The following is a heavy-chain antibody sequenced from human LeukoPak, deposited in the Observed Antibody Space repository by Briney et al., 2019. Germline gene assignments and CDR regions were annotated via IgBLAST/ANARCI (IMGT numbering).Heavy chain of an antibody. CDR3: ARDQYYDSKGWFDP. CDR1: GYTFTSYY. J-gene: IGHJ5*02. D-gene: IGHD3-22*01. V-gene: IGHV1-46*01. CDR2: INPTGGST. Sequence: ASVKVSCKASGYTFTSYYMHWVRQAPGQGLEWMGLINPTGGSTGYAQKLQGRVTMTTDTSTSTAYMELRSLRSDDTAVYYCARDQYYDSKGWFDPWGQGTLVTVSS.